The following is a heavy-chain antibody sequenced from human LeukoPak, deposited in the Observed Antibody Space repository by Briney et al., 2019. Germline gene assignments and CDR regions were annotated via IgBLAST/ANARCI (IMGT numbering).Heavy chain of an antibody. V-gene: IGHV3-30*18. J-gene: IGHJ6*02. CDR3: AKGRSSGWYGVSYYYGMDV. D-gene: IGHD6-19*01. CDR1: GFTFSSYG. Sequence: GRSLRLSCAASGFTFSSYGMHWVRQAPGKGLEWVAVISYDGSNKYYADSAKGRFTISRDNSKNTLYLQMNSLRAEDTAVCYCAKGRSSGWYGVSYYYGMDVWGQGTTVTVSS. CDR2: ISYDGSNK.